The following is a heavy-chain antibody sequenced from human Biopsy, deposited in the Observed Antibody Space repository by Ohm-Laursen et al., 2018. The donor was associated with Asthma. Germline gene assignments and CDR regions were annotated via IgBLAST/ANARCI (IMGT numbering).Heavy chain of an antibody. J-gene: IGHJ4*02. CDR1: GGTFSSNS. CDR3: VRDGARIAIFGVGDYFDY. V-gene: IGHV1-69*05. Sequence: SSVKVSCKASGGTFSSNSINWVRRAPGQGLEWMGRIIPIFGPTNYAQKFQGRVTITRDTSASTAYMELSSLRSEDTAVYYCVRDGARIAIFGVGDYFDYWGQGTLVTVSS. D-gene: IGHD3-3*01. CDR2: IIPIFGPT.